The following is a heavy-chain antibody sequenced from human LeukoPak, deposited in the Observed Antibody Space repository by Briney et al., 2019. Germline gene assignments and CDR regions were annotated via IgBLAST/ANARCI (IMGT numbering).Heavy chain of an antibody. CDR2: ISYEGSNK. D-gene: IGHD6-19*01. V-gene: IGHV3-30-3*01. J-gene: IGHJ4*02. CDR1: GFTFNSYA. CDR3: ARDGGTGWYYPDY. Sequence: GGSLRLSCAASGFTFNSYAIHWVRQAPGKGLEWVAIISYEGSNKYYADSVKGRFTISRDNSKNTLYLQMNSLRAEDTAVYYCARDGGTGWYYPDYWGQGTLVTVSS.